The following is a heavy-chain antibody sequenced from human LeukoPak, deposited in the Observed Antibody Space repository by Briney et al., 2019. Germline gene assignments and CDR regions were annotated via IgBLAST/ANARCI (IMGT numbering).Heavy chain of an antibody. V-gene: IGHV1-2*02. Sequence: ASVKVSCKASGYTFTSYDINWVRQAPGQGLEWMGWINPNSGGTNYAQKFQGRVTMTRDTSISTAYMELSRLRSDDTAVYYCARRVVYGSGGYYPMDLSGLHIWGQGTLVTVSS. CDR1: GYTFTSYD. CDR2: INPNSGGT. CDR3: ARRVVYGSGGYYPMDLSGLHI. D-gene: IGHD3-10*01. J-gene: IGHJ4*02.